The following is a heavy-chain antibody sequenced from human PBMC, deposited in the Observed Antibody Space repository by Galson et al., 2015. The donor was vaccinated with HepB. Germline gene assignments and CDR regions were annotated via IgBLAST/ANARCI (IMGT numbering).Heavy chain of an antibody. J-gene: IGHJ4*02. CDR1: GLSISASGEG. Sequence: PALVKPTQTLTLTCSLSGLSISASGEGVGWIRQPPGKALEWLSLIYWDDTKRYRPYLENRLTITKDTSKNQVVLTMTNMDPVDTGTYYCAKLGNSFFEYWGQGTPVTVSS. CDR3: AKLGNSFFEY. D-gene: IGHD4-23*01. V-gene: IGHV2-5*02. CDR2: IYWDDTK.